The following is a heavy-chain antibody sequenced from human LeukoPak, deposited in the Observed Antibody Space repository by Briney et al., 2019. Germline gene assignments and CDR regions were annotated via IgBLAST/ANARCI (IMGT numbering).Heavy chain of an antibody. Sequence: GGSLRLSCAASGFTFSTYAMHWVREAPGKGLEWVAVIWYDGSNKYYADSVKGRFTISRDNSKNTEYLQMNSLRAEDTAVYYCAGGNYFGYWGQGTLVTVSS. CDR2: IWYDGSNK. J-gene: IGHJ4*02. CDR1: GFTFSTYA. V-gene: IGHV3-33*08. CDR3: AGGNYFGY.